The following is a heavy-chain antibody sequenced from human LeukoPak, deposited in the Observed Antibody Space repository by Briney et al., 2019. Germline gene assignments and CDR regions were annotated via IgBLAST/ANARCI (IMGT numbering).Heavy chain of an antibody. Sequence: SETLSLTCAVYGGSFSDYYWSWIRQPPGKGLEWIGEINHSGSTNYNPPLKSRVTISVDTSKNQFSLKLSSVTAADTAVYYRATLTPFGVVNAYGFDYWGQGTLVTVSS. CDR3: ATLTPFGVVNAYGFDY. J-gene: IGHJ4*02. CDR2: INHSGST. V-gene: IGHV4-34*01. CDR1: GGSFSDYY. D-gene: IGHD3-3*01.